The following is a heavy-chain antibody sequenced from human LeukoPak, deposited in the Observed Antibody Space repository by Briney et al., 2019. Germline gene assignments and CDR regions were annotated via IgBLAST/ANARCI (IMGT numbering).Heavy chain of an antibody. Sequence: GGSLRLSCAASGFTFSSYWMHWVRQAPGKGLVWVSRINSDGSSTSYADSVKGRFTISRDNAQNSLYLQMNSLRAEDTAVYYCARDSGFVIFDYWGQGTLVTVSS. CDR3: ARDSGFVIFDY. V-gene: IGHV3-74*01. CDR2: INSDGSST. J-gene: IGHJ4*02. CDR1: GFTFSSYW. D-gene: IGHD2-21*01.